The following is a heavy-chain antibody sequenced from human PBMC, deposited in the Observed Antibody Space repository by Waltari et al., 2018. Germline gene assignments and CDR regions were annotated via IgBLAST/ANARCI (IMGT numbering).Heavy chain of an antibody. D-gene: IGHD3-16*01. CDR2: IIPIFGTA. CDR3: ARGYAGYNYYYYYGMDV. V-gene: IGHV1-69*08. CDR1: GGTFSSYA. Sequence: QVQLVQSGAEVKKPGSSVKVSCKASGGTFSSYAISWVRQAPGQGLEWMGRIIPIFGTANYAQKFQGRVTITADKSTSTAYMELSSLRSEDTAVYYCARGYAGYNYYYYYGMDVWGQGTTVTVSS. J-gene: IGHJ6*02.